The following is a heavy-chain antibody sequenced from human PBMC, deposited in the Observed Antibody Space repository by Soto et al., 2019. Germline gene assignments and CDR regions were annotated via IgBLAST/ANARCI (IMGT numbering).Heavy chain of an antibody. CDR1: GYTFSSYG. CDR3: AREQKRYSSYAMDV. V-gene: IGHV1-18*04. Sequence: QVQLVQSGAGMKKPGASVKVSCKASGYTFSSYGISWVRQAPGQGLEWMGWISAYNGDTHYAQKFQGRVTMTTDASTSTAYMELRSLRSDDTAVYYCAREQKRYSSYAMDVWGQGTTVTVSS. CDR2: ISAYNGDT. J-gene: IGHJ6*02.